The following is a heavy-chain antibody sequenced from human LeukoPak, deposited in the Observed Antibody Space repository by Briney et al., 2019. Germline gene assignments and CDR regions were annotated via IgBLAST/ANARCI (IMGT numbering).Heavy chain of an antibody. CDR2: IYYSGST. CDR1: SGSISGYY. J-gene: IGHJ6*03. D-gene: IGHD2-2*02. Sequence: ETLSLTCTVSSGSISGYYRSWIRQPPGKGLEWIGYIYYSGSTNYNPSLKSRVAISVDTSKNQFSLKLSSVTAADTAVYYCARDSADCSTTSCYSHYMDVWGKGTTVTVSS. CDR3: ARDSADCSTTSCYSHYMDV. V-gene: IGHV4-59*01.